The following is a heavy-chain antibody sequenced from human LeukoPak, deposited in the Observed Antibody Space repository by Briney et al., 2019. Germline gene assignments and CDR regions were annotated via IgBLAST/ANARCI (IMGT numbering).Heavy chain of an antibody. CDR1: GYTFTSYG. CDR2: ISAYNGNT. Sequence: ASVTVSCKASGYTFTSYGISWVRQAPGQGLEWMGWISAYNGNTNYAQKLQGRVTMTTDTSTSTAYMELRSLRSDDTAVYYCARCGEYYGSGSYYDKYYMDVWGKGTTVTISS. CDR3: ARCGEYYGSGSYYDKYYMDV. V-gene: IGHV1-18*01. D-gene: IGHD3-10*01. J-gene: IGHJ6*03.